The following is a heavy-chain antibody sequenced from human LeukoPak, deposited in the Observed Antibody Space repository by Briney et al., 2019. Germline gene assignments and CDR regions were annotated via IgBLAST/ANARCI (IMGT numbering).Heavy chain of an antibody. CDR3: AREYATYYYGSGSYLYYFDY. D-gene: IGHD3-10*01. CDR2: ISSSSSYI. CDR1: GFTFSSYS. J-gene: IGHJ4*02. Sequence: PGGSLRLSCAASGFTFSSYSMNWVRQAPGKGLEWVSSISSSSSYINYADSVKGRFTISRDNAKNSLYLQMNSLRAEDTAVYYCAREYATYYYGSGSYLYYFDYWGQGTLVTVSS. V-gene: IGHV3-21*01.